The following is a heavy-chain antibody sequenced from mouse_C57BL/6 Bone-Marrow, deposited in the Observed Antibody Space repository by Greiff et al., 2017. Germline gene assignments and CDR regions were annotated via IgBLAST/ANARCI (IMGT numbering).Heavy chain of an antibody. V-gene: IGHV1-55*01. CDR1: GYTFTSYW. D-gene: IGHD4-1*01. Sequence: QVQLQQPGAELVKPGASVKISCKASGYTFTSYWITWVKQRPGQGLEWIGDIYPTSGRTNYNEKFKSKAILTVDTSSNTAYMQLRSLTSEDSAVFYCARSGPLGRSCDYWGQGTTLTVSS. CDR3: ARSGPLGRSCDY. J-gene: IGHJ2*01. CDR2: IYPTSGRT.